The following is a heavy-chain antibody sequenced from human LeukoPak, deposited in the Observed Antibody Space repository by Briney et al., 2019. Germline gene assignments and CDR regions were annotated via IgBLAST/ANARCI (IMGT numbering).Heavy chain of an antibody. J-gene: IGHJ4*02. V-gene: IGHV4-38-2*02. D-gene: IGHD3-10*01. CDR3: ARDPAGSFGIEY. CDR2: IYHSGST. Sequence: SETLSLTCTVSGYSITSGYYWGWIRQPPGKGLEWIGSIYHSGSTSYNPSLKSRVTISVDTSKNQFSLKLNSVTAADTAVYYCARDPAGSFGIEYWGQGTLVTVSS. CDR1: GYSITSGYY.